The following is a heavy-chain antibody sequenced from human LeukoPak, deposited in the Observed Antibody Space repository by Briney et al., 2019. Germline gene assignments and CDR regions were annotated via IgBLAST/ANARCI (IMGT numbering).Heavy chain of an antibody. CDR3: AKLSGQYCSGGSCYSGY. Sequence: GGSLRLSCAASGFTFSSYAMSWVRQAPGQGLEWVSAISGPGGSIYYADSVKGRFTISRDNSKNTLYLQMTSLGAEDTAVYYCAKLSGQYCSGGSCYSGYWGQGTLVTVSS. J-gene: IGHJ4*02. V-gene: IGHV3-23*01. CDR2: ISGPGGSI. D-gene: IGHD2-15*01. CDR1: GFTFSSYA.